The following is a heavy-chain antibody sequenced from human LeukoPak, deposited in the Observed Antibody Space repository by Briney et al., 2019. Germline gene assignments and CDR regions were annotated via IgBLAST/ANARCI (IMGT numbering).Heavy chain of an antibody. V-gene: IGHV4-61*02. Sequence: KPSQTLSLTCTVSGGSISSGSYYWSWIRQPAGKGLEWIGRIHTSGSTNYNPSLKSRVTISVDTSKNQFSLKLSSVTAADTAVYYCARTYYYDSSGYYYGRDPSDYWGQGTLVTVSS. J-gene: IGHJ4*02. CDR1: GGSISSGSYY. CDR3: ARTYYYDSSGYYYGRDPSDY. CDR2: IHTSGST. D-gene: IGHD3-22*01.